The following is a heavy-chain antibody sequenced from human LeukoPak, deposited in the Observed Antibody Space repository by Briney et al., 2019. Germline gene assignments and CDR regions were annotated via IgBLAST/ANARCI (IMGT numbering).Heavy chain of an antibody. D-gene: IGHD2-15*01. Sequence: SVKVSCKASGGTFSSYAISWVRQAPGQGLEWMGRIIPILGIANYAQKFQGRVTITEDKSTSTAYMELSSLRSEDTAVYYCAXXXXXDIPETFDYWGQGTLVTVSS. CDR2: IIPILGIA. CDR3: AXXXXXDIPETFDY. V-gene: IGHV1-69*04. J-gene: IGHJ4*02. CDR1: GGTFSSYA.